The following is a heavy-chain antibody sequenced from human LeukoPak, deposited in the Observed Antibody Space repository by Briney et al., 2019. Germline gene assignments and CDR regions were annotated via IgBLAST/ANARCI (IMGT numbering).Heavy chain of an antibody. CDR3: ARDMMATISPFDY. CDR1: GFTFSIYS. D-gene: IGHD5-24*01. J-gene: IGHJ4*02. CDR2: ISYDGSNK. Sequence: GGSLRLSCAASGFTFSIYSMNWVRQAPGKGLEWVAVISYDGSNKYYADSVKGRFTISRDNSKNTLYLQMNSLRAEDTAVYYCARDMMATISPFDYWGQGTLVTVSS. V-gene: IGHV3-30*03.